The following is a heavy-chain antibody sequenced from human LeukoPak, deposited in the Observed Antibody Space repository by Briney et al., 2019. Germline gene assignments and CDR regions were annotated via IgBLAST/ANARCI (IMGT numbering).Heavy chain of an antibody. CDR2: IYWNDDK. D-gene: IGHD2-15*01. CDR1: GFSLSTSGVG. Sequence: SGPTLVKPTQTLTLTCTFSGFSLSTSGVGVGWIRQPPGKALEWLALIYWNDDKRYSPSLQSRLTITKDSSKNQVVLTMTNMDPVDTATYYCAHSPYCSGGSCYSDYWGQGTLVTVSS. CDR3: AHSPYCSGGSCYSDY. J-gene: IGHJ4*02. V-gene: IGHV2-5*01.